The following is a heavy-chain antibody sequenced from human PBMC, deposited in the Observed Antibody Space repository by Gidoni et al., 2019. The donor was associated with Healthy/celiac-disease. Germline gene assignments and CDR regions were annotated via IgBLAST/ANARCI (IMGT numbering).Heavy chain of an antibody. V-gene: IGHV3-9*01. J-gene: IGHJ4*02. Sequence: EVQLVESGGGLVQPGRSLRLSCAASGFTFDDYAMHLVRQAPGKGLEWVSGISWNSGSIGYADSVKGRFTISRDNAKNSLYLQMNSLRAEDTALYYCARNGGVIVKGGYYFDYWGQGTLVTVSS. CDR1: GFTFDDYA. CDR2: ISWNSGSI. CDR3: ARNGGVIVKGGYYFDY. D-gene: IGHD3-16*02.